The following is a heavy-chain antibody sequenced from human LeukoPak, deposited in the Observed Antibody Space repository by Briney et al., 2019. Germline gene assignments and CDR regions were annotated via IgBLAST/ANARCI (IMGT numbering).Heavy chain of an antibody. CDR2: LNPNSGAA. J-gene: IGHJ4*02. D-gene: IGHD5-12*01. V-gene: IGHV1-2*02. CDR3: ARYGGSVANFDY. CDR1: GYTFTGYY. Sequence: ASVKVSCKASGYTFTGYYMHWVRQAPGQGLEWMGWLNPNSGAADHAQKFQGRVTMTRDTSISTAYMEVSRLIFDDTAVYYCARYGGSVANFDYWGQGTLVTVTS.